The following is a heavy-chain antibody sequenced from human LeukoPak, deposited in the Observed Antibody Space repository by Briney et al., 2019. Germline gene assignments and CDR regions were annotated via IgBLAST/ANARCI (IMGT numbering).Heavy chain of an antibody. CDR2: INPNSGGT. CDR3: ARDSGFLEWLYYMDV. J-gene: IGHJ6*03. D-gene: IGHD3-3*01. CDR1: GYTFTGYY. Sequence: ASVKVSCRASGYTFTGYYMHWVRQAPGQGLEWMGWINPNSGGTNYAQKFQGRVTMTRDTSISTAYMELSRLRSDDTAVYYCARDSGFLEWLYYMDVWGKGTTVTVS. V-gene: IGHV1-2*02.